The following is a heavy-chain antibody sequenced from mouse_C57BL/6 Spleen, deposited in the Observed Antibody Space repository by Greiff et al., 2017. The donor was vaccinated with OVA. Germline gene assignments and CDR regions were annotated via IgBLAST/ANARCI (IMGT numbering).Heavy chain of an antibody. CDR2: IDPSDSYT. V-gene: IGHV1-50*01. J-gene: IGHJ2*01. CDR3: ARWLPHYFDY. Sequence: QVHVKQPGAELVKPGASVKLSCKASGYTFTSYWMQWVKQRPGQGLEWIGEIDPSDSYTNYNQKFKGKATLTVDTSSSTAYMQLSSLTSEDSAVYYCARWLPHYFDYWGKGTTLTVSS. D-gene: IGHD2-2*01. CDR1: GYTFTSYW.